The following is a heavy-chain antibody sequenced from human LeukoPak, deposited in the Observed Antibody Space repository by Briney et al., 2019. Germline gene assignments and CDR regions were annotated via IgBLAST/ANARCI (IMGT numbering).Heavy chain of an antibody. CDR3: AKDSYQGDWGLDVFDI. CDR2: ISSSSNTK. CDR1: GFTFSSYS. V-gene: IGHV3-48*01. D-gene: IGHD2-21*02. J-gene: IGHJ3*02. Sequence: GGSLRLSCAASGFTFSSYSMSWVRQAPGKGLEWVSFISSSSNTKYNADSVKGRFTISRDNAKNSLNLQTNSLRAEDTAVYYCAKDSYQGDWGLDVFDIWGQGTMVTVSS.